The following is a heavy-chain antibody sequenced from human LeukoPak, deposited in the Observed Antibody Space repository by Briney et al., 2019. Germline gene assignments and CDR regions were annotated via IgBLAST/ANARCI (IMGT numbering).Heavy chain of an antibody. D-gene: IGHD4-23*01. CDR2: INHSGST. V-gene: IGHV4-34*01. CDR1: GGSFSGYC. Sequence: SETLSLTCAVSGGSFSGYCWSWIRQPPGKGLEWIGEINHSGSTNYNPSLTSRVTISVDTSNNQFSLKLSSVTAADTAVYYCARHRRMTTVVTRYYFDYWGQGTLVTVSS. J-gene: IGHJ4*02. CDR3: ARHRRMTTVVTRYYFDY.